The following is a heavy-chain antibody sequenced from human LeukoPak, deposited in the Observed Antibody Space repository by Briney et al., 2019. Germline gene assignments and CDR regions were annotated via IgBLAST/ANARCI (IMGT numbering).Heavy chain of an antibody. CDR2: ISGSAGST. CDR3: ARDVAPGDM. CDR1: GFTFSSYV. Sequence: GGSLRLSCAASGFTFSSYVMSWVRQAPGKGLEWVSGISGSAGSTYYADSVKGRFTISRDNSKNTLYLQMNSLRAEDTAVYYCARDVAPGDMWGQGTLVTVSS. D-gene: IGHD3-16*01. J-gene: IGHJ4*02. V-gene: IGHV3-23*01.